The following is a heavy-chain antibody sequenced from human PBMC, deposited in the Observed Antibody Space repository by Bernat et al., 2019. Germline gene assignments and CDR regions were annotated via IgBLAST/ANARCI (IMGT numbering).Heavy chain of an antibody. Sequence: QLQLQESGPGLVKPSETLSLTCTVSGGSISSSSYYWGWIRQPPGKGLEWIGSISYSGSTYYNPSLKSRVTISVDTSKNQFSVKLSSVTAADTAVYYCARHPAGYGDPYYYFDYWGQGTLVTVSS. CDR1: GGSISSSSYY. J-gene: IGHJ4*02. V-gene: IGHV4-39*01. CDR3: ARHPAGYGDPYYYFDY. CDR2: ISYSGST. D-gene: IGHD4-17*01.